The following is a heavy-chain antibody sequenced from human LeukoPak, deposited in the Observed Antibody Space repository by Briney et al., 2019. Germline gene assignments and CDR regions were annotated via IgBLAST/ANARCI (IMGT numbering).Heavy chain of an antibody. CDR1: GFTFSSYG. CDR3: AKSGIVVVPAAMPMPDF. CDR2: IRYDGSNK. D-gene: IGHD2-2*01. V-gene: IGHV3-30*02. Sequence: GGSLRLSCAASGFTFSSYGMHSVRPAPGKGLERGAFIRYDGSNKYYADSVKGRFTISRDNSKNTLYLQMSSLRAEDTAVYYCAKSGIVVVPAAMPMPDFWGQGTLVTVSS. J-gene: IGHJ4*02.